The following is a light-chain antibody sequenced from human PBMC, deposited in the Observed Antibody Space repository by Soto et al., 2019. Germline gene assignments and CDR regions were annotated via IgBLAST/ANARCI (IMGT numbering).Light chain of an antibody. J-gene: IGKJ1*01. Sequence: EIVLTQSPGTLSLSPGERATPSCRARQSVSSSYLAWYQQKPGQAPRLLIYGASSRATGIPDRFSGSGSGTDFTLTISRLEPEDFAVYYCQQYGSSPPWTFGQGTKVDIK. CDR3: QQYGSSPPWT. CDR1: QSVSSSY. CDR2: GAS. V-gene: IGKV3-20*01.